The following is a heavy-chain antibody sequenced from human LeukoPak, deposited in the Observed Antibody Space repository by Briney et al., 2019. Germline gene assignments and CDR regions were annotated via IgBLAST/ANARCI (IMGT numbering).Heavy chain of an antibody. J-gene: IGHJ5*02. Sequence: PSQTLSLPCTVSGGSISSGDYYWSCIRQPPGKGLEWIGYIYYSGSTYYNPSLKSRVTISVDTSKNQFSLKLSSVTAADTAVYYCARDGTYYDILTGYYNKGNWFDPWGQGTLVTVSS. CDR2: IYYSGST. CDR3: ARDGTYYDILTGYYNKGNWFDP. CDR1: GGSISSGDYY. D-gene: IGHD3-9*01. V-gene: IGHV4-30-4*01.